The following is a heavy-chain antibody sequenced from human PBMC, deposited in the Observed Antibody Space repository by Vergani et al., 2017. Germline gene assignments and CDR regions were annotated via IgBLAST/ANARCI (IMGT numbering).Heavy chain of an antibody. CDR2: IYYSGST. CDR1: GGSISSGSYY. V-gene: IGHV4-61*01. Sequence: QLQLQGSGPGLLKPSETLSLTCTVSGGSISSGSYYWGWIRQPPGKGLEWIGYIYYSGSTNYNPSLKSRVTISVDTSKNQFSLKLSSVTAADTAVYYCARGPYCSGGSCYYNWFDPWGQGTLVTVSS. CDR3: ARGPYCSGGSCYYNWFDP. J-gene: IGHJ5*02. D-gene: IGHD2-15*01.